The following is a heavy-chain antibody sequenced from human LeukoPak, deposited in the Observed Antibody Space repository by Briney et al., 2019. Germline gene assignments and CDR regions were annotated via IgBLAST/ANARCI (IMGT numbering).Heavy chain of an antibody. D-gene: IGHD1-26*01. Sequence: PGGSLRLSCAASGFSFSSYGMNWVRQAPGKGLEWIGEINHSGSTNYNPSLKSRVTISVDTSKNQFSLKLSSVTAADTAVYYCARGLVGATTPLPYWGQGTLVTVSS. CDR3: ARGLVGATTPLPY. CDR2: INHSGST. V-gene: IGHV4-34*01. CDR1: GFSFSSYG. J-gene: IGHJ4*02.